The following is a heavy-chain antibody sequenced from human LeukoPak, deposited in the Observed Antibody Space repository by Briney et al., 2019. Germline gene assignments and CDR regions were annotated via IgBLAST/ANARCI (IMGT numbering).Heavy chain of an antibody. CDR3: ARALYREELGSLDY. D-gene: IGHD2-2*02. V-gene: IGHV1-2*02. CDR1: GYTFTGYY. Sequence: ASAKVSCKASGYTFTGYYMHWGRQGPGQGVEWMGWINPNSGGTNYAQKFQGRVTMTRDASNSTAYMELSRLRSDDTAVYFCARALYREELGSLDYWGQGTLVTVSS. J-gene: IGHJ4*02. CDR2: INPNSGGT.